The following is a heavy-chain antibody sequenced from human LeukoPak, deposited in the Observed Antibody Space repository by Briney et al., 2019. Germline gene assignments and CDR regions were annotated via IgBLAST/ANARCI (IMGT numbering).Heavy chain of an antibody. D-gene: IGHD1-26*01. CDR3: ARGVGRVCFSYYYYGMDV. J-gene: IGHJ6*02. Sequence: PSETLSLTCNVSGGSISSSSYYWGWIRQPPGKGLEWIGSMFYSGSTYYNPSLKSRVTTSVDTSKNQFSLKLSSVTAADTAVYYCARGVGRVCFSYYYYGMDVWGQGTTVTVSS. CDR2: MFYSGST. V-gene: IGHV4-39*07. CDR1: GGSISSSSYY.